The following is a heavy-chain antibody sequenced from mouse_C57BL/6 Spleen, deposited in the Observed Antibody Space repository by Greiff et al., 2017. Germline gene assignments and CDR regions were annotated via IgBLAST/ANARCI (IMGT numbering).Heavy chain of an antibody. CDR2: IWSGGST. D-gene: IGHD2-4*01. Sequence: VQLQQSGPGLVQPSQSLSITCTVSGFSLTSYGVHWVRQSPGKGLEWLGVIWSGGSTDYNAAFISRLSISKDNSKSKVFFKMNSLQADDTAIYYCARNSNYDYDGWFAYWGQGTLVTVSA. V-gene: IGHV2-2*01. CDR1: GFSLTSYG. J-gene: IGHJ3*01. CDR3: ARNSNYDYDGWFAY.